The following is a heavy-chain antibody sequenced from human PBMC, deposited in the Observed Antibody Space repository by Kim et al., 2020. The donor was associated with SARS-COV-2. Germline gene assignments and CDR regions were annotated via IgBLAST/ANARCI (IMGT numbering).Heavy chain of an antibody. V-gene: IGHV1-46*01. CDR1: GYTFTNYH. Sequence: ASVKVSCKASGYTFTNYHMHWVRQAPGQGLEWMGIISASGVSTTYAQKFQGRVTRTRDTSTTTVYMELSSLKSENPALYYCARVTNYYDSSGLVVEAF. CDR3: ARVTNYYDSSGLVVEAF. J-gene: IGHJ3*01. CDR2: ISASGVST. D-gene: IGHD3-22*01.